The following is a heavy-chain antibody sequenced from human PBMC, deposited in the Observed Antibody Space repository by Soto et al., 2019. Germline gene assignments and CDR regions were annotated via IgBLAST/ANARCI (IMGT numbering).Heavy chain of an antibody. V-gene: IGHV1-69*12. CDR2: IIPIFGTA. CDR1: GGTFSSYA. Sequence: QVQLVQSGAEVKKPGSSVKVSCKASGGTFSSYAISWVRQAPGQGLEWMGGIIPIFGTANYAQKFQGRVMIIVDASTSTAYMELSSLRSEGTTAYSSARGVRLPQTLDVWGQGTTVTVSS. J-gene: IGHJ6*02. D-gene: IGHD2-21*01. CDR3: ARGVRLPQTLDV.